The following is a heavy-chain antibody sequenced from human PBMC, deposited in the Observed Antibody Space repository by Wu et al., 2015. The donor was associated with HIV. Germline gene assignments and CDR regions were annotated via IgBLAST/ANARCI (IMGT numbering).Heavy chain of an antibody. Sequence: QVQLVQSGAEVKKPGSSVKVSCKASGGTFSSYAISWVRQAPGQGLEWMGGIIPIFGTANYAQKFQGRVTMTRDTSISTAYMELSRLRSDDTAVYYCARGMYYYDSSGAFDIWGQGTMVTVSS. D-gene: IGHD3-22*01. CDR1: GGTFSSYA. CDR2: IIPIFGTA. J-gene: IGHJ3*02. V-gene: IGHV1-69*05. CDR3: ARGMYYYDSSGAFDI.